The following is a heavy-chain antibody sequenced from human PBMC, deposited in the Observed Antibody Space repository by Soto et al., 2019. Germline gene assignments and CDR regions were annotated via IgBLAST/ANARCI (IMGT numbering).Heavy chain of an antibody. CDR1: GGSILDSTYY. J-gene: IGHJ5*02. Sequence: QLLLQESGPGLVKPSETLSLTCTVSGGSILDSTYYWAWIRQPPGKGLEWIGTIFYSGGTFYTPSGQTLVTMSVDTSNNKCSLKLSSVTAADTAVYYCARQASGYYFGGFDPWGQGTLVTVSS. D-gene: IGHD3-22*01. V-gene: IGHV4-39*01. CDR3: ARQASGYYFGGFDP. CDR2: IFYSGGT.